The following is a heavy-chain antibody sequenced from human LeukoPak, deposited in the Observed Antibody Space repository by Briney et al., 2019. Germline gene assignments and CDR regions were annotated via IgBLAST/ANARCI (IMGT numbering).Heavy chain of an antibody. CDR1: GYTFTSYG. CDR2: IIPIFGTS. V-gene: IGHV1-69*13. CDR3: ARDDGRYFDRLGHDAFDI. D-gene: IGHD3-9*01. Sequence: SVKVSCKASGYTFTSYGISWVRQAPGHGLEWMGGIIPIFGTSNYAQKFQGRVTITADESTSTAYMELSSLRSEDTAVYYCARDDGRYFDRLGHDAFDIWGQGTLVTVSS. J-gene: IGHJ3*02.